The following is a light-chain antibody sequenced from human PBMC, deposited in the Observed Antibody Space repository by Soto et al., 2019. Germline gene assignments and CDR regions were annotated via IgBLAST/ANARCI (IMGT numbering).Light chain of an antibody. Sequence: HSVLTQPPSASGTPGQRVTISCSGSSSNIGSNYVYWYQQLPGTAPKLLIYRNNQRPSGVPDRFSGSKSGTSASLAISGLRSEDEADYYCAAWDDSLSGPVVGGGTKLTVL. CDR2: RNN. CDR3: AAWDDSLSGPV. CDR1: SSNIGSNY. V-gene: IGLV1-47*01. J-gene: IGLJ3*02.